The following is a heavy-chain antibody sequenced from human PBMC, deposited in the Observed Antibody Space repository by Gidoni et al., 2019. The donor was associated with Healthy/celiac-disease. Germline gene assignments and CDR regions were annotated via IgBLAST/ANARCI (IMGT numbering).Heavy chain of an antibody. CDR1: GGSISSYY. V-gene: IGHV4-59*01. CDR3: ARRGYCSSTSCYIFDY. D-gene: IGHD2-2*02. CDR2: IYYSGST. J-gene: IGHJ4*02. Sequence: QVQLQESGPGLVKPSETLSLTCTVPGGSISSYYWSWIRQPPGKGLEWIGYIYYSGSTNYNPSLKSRVTISVDTSKNQFSLKLSSVTAADTAVYYCARRGYCSSTSCYIFDYWGQGTLVTVSS.